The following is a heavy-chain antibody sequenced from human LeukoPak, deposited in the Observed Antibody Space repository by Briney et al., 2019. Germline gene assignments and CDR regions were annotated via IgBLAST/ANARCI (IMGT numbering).Heavy chain of an antibody. V-gene: IGHV1-2*02. CDR2: INPDSGGT. D-gene: IGHD2/OR15-2a*01. CDR3: ARTFYDTLDSDAFDF. J-gene: IGHJ3*01. CDR1: GYTFTGYY. Sequence: ASVKVSCKASGYTFTGYYMHWVRQAPGQGLEWMGWINPDSGGTNNAQKFQGRVTMTRDTSISKAYMELSRLRSDDTAVYYCARTFYDTLDSDAFDFWGQGTMVIVSS.